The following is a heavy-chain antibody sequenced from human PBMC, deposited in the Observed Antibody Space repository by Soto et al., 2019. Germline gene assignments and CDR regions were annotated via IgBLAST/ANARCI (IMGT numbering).Heavy chain of an antibody. CDR1: GFTVSTYA. J-gene: IGHJ4*02. CDR2: ISGSGTT. CDR3: ARAPSGSYPEFDD. D-gene: IGHD1-26*01. Sequence: GSLSLSCAASGFTVSTYAMTWVRMAPGKGLEWVSTISGSGTTSYADSVEGRFDISRDNSKNTLYLQMNSLRAEDTAVYYCARAPSGSYPEFDDWGQGTLVTVSS. V-gene: IGHV3-23*01.